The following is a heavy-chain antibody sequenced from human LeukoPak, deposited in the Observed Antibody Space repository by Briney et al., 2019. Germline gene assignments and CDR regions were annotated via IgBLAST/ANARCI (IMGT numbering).Heavy chain of an antibody. Sequence: ASVKVSCKVSGYTLTELSMHWVRQAPGKGLEWMGGFDPEDGETIYAQNFQSRVTMTEDTSTDTAYMELSSLRSEDTAVYYCATDSITQDGYNSFDYWGQGTLVTVSS. D-gene: IGHD5-24*01. V-gene: IGHV1-24*01. J-gene: IGHJ4*02. CDR2: FDPEDGET. CDR1: GYTLTELS. CDR3: ATDSITQDGYNSFDY.